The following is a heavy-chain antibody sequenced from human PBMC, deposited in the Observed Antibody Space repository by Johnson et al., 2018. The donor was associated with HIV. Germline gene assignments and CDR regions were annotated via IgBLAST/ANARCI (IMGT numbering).Heavy chain of an antibody. CDR1: GFTVSNNY. CDR2: IYSGDTT. J-gene: IGHJ3*02. V-gene: IGHV3-66*01. Sequence: VQLVESGGALVQPGGSLRLSCAASGFTVSNNYMSWVRQAPGKGLEWVSIIYSGDTTYYADSVKGRFTISRDNSKNTLYLQMNSLKTEDTAVYYCATGFGPAFEMWGQGTMVTVSS. CDR3: ATGFGPAFEM. D-gene: IGHD3-16*01.